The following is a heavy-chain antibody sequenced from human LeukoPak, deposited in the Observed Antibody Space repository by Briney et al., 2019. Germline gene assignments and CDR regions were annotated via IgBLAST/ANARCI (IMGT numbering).Heavy chain of an antibody. CDR3: ARVSGYSGSYATDYYYYYGMDV. J-gene: IGHJ6*02. CDR2: IIPIFGTA. CDR1: GGTFSSYA. Sequence: GASVKVSCKASGGTFSSYAISWVRQAPGQGLEWMGGIIPIFGTANYAQKFQGRVTITADESTSTAYMELSSLRSEDTAVYYCARVSGYSGSYATDYYYYYGMDVWGQGTTVTVSS. V-gene: IGHV1-69*13. D-gene: IGHD5-12*01.